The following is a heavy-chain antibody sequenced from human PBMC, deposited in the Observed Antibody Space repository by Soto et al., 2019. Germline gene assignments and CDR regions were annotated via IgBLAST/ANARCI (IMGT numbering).Heavy chain of an antibody. D-gene: IGHD6-6*01. CDR2: ISSSSSYI. CDR3: ARDKLPERIAARLAY. J-gene: IGHJ4*02. V-gene: IGHV3-21*01. Sequence: PGGSLRLSCAASGFTFSSYSMNWVRQAPGKGLEWVSSISSSSSYIYYADSVKGRFTISRDNAKNSLYLQMNSLRAEDTAVYYCARDKLPERIAARLAYWGQGTLVTVSS. CDR1: GFTFSSYS.